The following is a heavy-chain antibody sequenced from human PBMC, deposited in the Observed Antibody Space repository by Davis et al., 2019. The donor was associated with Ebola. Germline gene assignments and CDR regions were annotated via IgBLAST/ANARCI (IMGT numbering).Heavy chain of an antibody. J-gene: IGHJ6*02. V-gene: IGHV4-30-2*01. Sequence: MPSETLSLTCAVSGGSISSGGYSWSWIRQPPGKGLEWIGYIYHSGSTYYNPSLKSRVTISVDTSKNQFSLKLSSVTAADTAVYYCARFMVSSWSYRRRYGMDVWGQGTTVTVSS. D-gene: IGHD6-13*01. CDR3: ARFMVSSWSYRRRYGMDV. CDR2: IYHSGST. CDR1: GGSISSGGYS.